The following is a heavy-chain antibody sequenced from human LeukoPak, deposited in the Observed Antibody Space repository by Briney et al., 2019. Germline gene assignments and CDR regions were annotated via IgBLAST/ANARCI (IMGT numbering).Heavy chain of an antibody. J-gene: IGHJ4*02. CDR1: GFTFSSYE. CDR3: ARGRGGYYYDSSGYLDY. CDR2: ISSSGSTG. V-gene: IGHV3-48*03. D-gene: IGHD3-22*01. Sequence: GGSLRLSCAASGFTFSSYEMNWVRQAPGKGLEWVSYISSSGSTGYYAGSVKGRFTISRDNAKSSLYLQMNSLRAEDTAVCYCARGRGGYYYDSSGYLDYWGQGTLVTVSS.